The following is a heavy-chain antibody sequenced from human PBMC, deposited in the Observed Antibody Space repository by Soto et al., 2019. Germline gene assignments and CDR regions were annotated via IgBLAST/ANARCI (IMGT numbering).Heavy chain of an antibody. CDR1: GFMFGSYW. D-gene: IGHD4-17*01. CDR3: ARVRATDYEIDY. V-gene: IGHV3-7*03. J-gene: IGHJ4*02. CDR2: IKRDGSEK. Sequence: GGPLIHSCTASGFMFGSYWMTWVSNDPGKGLQWGANIKRDGSEKYYVDLVKCRFTISRANADNSVFLDMNNLRVDDTATYYCARVRATDYEIDYWGQGALVTVSS.